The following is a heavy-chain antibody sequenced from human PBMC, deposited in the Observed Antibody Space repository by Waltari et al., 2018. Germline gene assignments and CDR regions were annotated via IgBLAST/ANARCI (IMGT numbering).Heavy chain of an antibody. CDR3: ARTAYDHLTGYPTLDH. Sequence: VQLVGSGGGLVKPGGSLRLSCAASGFTFSSYTMNWVRQPPGKGMEWIGSIYYSGSTYYNPSLKSRVNMSVDTANYQFSLKVTSVTAADTAIYYCARTAYDHLTGYPTLDHWGQGILVTVSS. D-gene: IGHD3-9*01. CDR1: GFTFSSYT. V-gene: IGHV4-59*12. J-gene: IGHJ4*02. CDR2: IYYSGST.